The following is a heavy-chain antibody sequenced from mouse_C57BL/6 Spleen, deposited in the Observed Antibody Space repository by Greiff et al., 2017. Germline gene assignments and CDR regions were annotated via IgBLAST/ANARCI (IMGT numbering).Heavy chain of an antibody. V-gene: IGHV5-12*01. J-gene: IGHJ2*01. CDR2: ISNGGGST. Sequence: EVQGVESGGGLVRPGGSLKLSCAASGFTFSDYYMYWVRQTPEKRLEWVAYISNGGGSTYYPDTVKGRFTISRDNAKNTLYLQMSRLKSEDTAMYYCARQGDYWGQGTTLTVSS. CDR3: ARQGDY. CDR1: GFTFSDYY.